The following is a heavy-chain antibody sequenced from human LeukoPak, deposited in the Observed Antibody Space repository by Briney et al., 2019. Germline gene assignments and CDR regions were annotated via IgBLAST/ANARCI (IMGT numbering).Heavy chain of an antibody. D-gene: IGHD2-2*01. CDR1: GYTFTDYY. CDR2: IDPDGGGT. J-gene: IGHJ4*02. Sequence: GASVKVSCKASGYTFTDYYMHWVRQAPGQGLEWMGWIDPDGGGTNYAQMFQGRVTMTRDTSISTAYMELSSLRSDDTAVYYCARDLLGYCSSTSCSIDYWGQGTLVTVSS. V-gene: IGHV1-2*02. CDR3: ARDLLGYCSSTSCSIDY.